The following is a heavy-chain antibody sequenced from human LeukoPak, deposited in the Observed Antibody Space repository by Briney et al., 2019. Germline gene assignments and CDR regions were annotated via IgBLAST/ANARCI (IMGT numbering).Heavy chain of an antibody. CDR3: ARVRAAAFTI. CDR2: ISGSGGST. CDR1: GFTFSSYA. Sequence: PGGSLRLSCAASGFTFSSYAMSWVRQAPGKGLEWVSAISGSGGSTYYADSVKGRSTISRDNAKNSLYLQMNSLRAEDTAVYYCARVRAAAFTIWGQGTLVTVSS. J-gene: IGHJ4*02. V-gene: IGHV3-23*01. D-gene: IGHD3-9*01.